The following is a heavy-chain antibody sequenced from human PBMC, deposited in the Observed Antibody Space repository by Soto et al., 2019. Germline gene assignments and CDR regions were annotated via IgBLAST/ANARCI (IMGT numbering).Heavy chain of an antibody. CDR1: GGTFSNYG. CDR3: ARGGGAGYY. V-gene: IGHV1-69*01. D-gene: IGHD6-19*01. Sequence: QVQLVQSGAEVQKPGSSARVSCKASGGTFSNYGISWVRQAPGQGLEWTGGIIAIFGTANYAQKFQGRVTITADETTCTAYMELSRRRSENTAVYYCARGGGAGYYWGQGTLVTVSS. J-gene: IGHJ4*02. CDR2: IIAIFGTA.